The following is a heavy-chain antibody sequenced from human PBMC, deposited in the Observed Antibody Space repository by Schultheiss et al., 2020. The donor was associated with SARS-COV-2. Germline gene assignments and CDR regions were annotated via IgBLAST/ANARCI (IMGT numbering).Heavy chain of an antibody. Sequence: SETLSLTCAVSGYSISSGYYWGWIRQPPGKGLEWIGSIYHSGSTYYNPSLKSRVTMSVDTSKNQFSLKLSSVTAADTAVYYCARDQGQLWFDYWGQGTLVTVSS. V-gene: IGHV4-38-2*02. D-gene: IGHD5-18*01. CDR1: GYSISSGYY. CDR2: IYHSGST. CDR3: ARDQGQLWFDY. J-gene: IGHJ4*02.